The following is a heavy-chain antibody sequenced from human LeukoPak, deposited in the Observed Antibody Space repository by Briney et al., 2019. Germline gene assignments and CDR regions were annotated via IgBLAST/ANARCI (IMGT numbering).Heavy chain of an antibody. CDR3: ARHPSNEYGALNLDY. CDR2: IYDSGST. CDR1: GGSISEYY. V-gene: IGHV4-59*08. D-gene: IGHD4/OR15-4a*01. Sequence: SETLSLTCTVSGGSISEYYWSWVRQPPGKRLEWIGYIYDSGSTNYNPSLKGRATISLHTSKNQFSLQLSSVTAADAAVYYCARHPSNEYGALNLDYWGQGTLVTVSS. J-gene: IGHJ4*02.